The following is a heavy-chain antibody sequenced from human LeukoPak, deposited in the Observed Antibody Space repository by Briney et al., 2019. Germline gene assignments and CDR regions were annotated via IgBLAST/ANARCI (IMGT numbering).Heavy chain of an antibody. Sequence: ASVKVSCKASGYTFTSYDINWVRQATGQGLEWMGWMNPNSGNTGYAQKFQGRVTMTRNTSISTAYMELSSLRSEDTAVYYCARRYFDWFPDAFDIWGQGTMVTVSS. J-gene: IGHJ3*02. V-gene: IGHV1-8*01. CDR3: ARRYFDWFPDAFDI. CDR2: MNPNSGNT. D-gene: IGHD3-9*01. CDR1: GYTFTSYD.